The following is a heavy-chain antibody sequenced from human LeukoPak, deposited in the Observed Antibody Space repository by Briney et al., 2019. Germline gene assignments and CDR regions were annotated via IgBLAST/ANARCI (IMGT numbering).Heavy chain of an antibody. CDR2: ISYDGSNK. CDR1: GFTFSSYA. J-gene: IGHJ6*02. Sequence: HPGGSLRLSCAASGFTFSSYAMHWVRQAPGKGLEWVAVISYDGSNKYYADSVKGRFTISRDNSKNTLYLQMNSLRAEDTAVYYCARDPVTTETTPYGMDVWGQGTTVTVSS. D-gene: IGHD1-1*01. V-gene: IGHV3-30-3*01. CDR3: ARDPVTTETTPYGMDV.